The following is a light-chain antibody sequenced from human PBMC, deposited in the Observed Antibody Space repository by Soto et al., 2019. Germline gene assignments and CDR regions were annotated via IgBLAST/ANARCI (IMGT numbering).Light chain of an antibody. CDR1: QSVGRN. J-gene: IGKJ2*01. CDR3: QQYNNWLYT. Sequence: EVVMTQSPVTLSVSPGERATLSCRASQSVGRNLAWYQEKPGQAPRLLVYGASTRATGIPARFSGSGSGTEFTLTIPSLQSEDSAIYYCQQYNNWLYTFGQGTKLEIK. V-gene: IGKV3-15*01. CDR2: GAS.